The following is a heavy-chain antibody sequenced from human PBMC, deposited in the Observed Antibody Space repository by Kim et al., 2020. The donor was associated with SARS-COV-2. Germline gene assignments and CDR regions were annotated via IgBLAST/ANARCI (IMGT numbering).Heavy chain of an antibody. J-gene: IGHJ4*02. CDR3: TSHDYGDYENVGNY. V-gene: IGHV3-15*01. D-gene: IGHD4-17*01. Sequence: GGSLRLSCAASGFTFSNAWMSWVRQAPGKGLEWVGRIKSKTDGGTTDYAAPVKGRFTISRDDSKNTLYLQMNSLKTEDTAVYYCTSHDYGDYENVGNYWGQGTLVTVSS. CDR1: GFTFSNAW. CDR2: IKSKTDGGTT.